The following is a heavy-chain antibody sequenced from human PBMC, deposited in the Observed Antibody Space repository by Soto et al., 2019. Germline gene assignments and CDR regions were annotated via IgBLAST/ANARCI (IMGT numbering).Heavy chain of an antibody. CDR1: GFTFTSSA. Sequence: QMQLVQSGPEVKKPGTSVKVSCKASGFTFTSSAVQWVRQARGQRLEWIGWIVVGSGNTNYAQKFQERVTITRDMSTSTAYMELSSLRSEDTAVYYCAAPNHLGESGSYSPFDYWGQGTLVTVSS. CDR3: AAPNHLGESGSYSPFDY. CDR2: IVVGSGNT. V-gene: IGHV1-58*01. D-gene: IGHD1-26*01. J-gene: IGHJ4*02.